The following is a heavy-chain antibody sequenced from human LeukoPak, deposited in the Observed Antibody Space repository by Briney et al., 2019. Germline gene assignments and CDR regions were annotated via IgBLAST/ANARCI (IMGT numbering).Heavy chain of an antibody. D-gene: IGHD5-18*01. CDR2: INHSGST. Sequence: SETLSLTCAVYGGSFSGYYWSWIRQPSGKGLEWIGEINHSGSTDYNPSLKSRVTISVDTSKNQFSLKLSSVTAADTAVYYCASSEYNYAGAFDIWGQGTMVTVSS. CDR1: GGSFSGYY. J-gene: IGHJ3*02. CDR3: ASSEYNYAGAFDI. V-gene: IGHV4-34*01.